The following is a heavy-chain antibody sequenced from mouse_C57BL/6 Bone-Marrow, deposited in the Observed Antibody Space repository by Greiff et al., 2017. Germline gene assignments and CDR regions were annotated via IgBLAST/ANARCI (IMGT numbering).Heavy chain of an antibody. V-gene: IGHV5-6*01. Sequence: EVQVVESGGDLVKPGGSLKLSCAASGFTFSSYGMSWVRQTPDKRLEWVATISSGGSYTYYPDSVKGRFTISRDNAKNTLYLQMSSLKSEDTAMYYCARHGDYYGSSYWYFDVWGTETTVTVSS. D-gene: IGHD1-1*01. J-gene: IGHJ1*03. CDR2: ISSGGSYT. CDR3: ARHGDYYGSSYWYFDV. CDR1: GFTFSSYG.